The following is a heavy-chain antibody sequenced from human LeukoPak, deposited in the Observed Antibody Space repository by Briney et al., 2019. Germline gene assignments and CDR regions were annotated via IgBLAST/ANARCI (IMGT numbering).Heavy chain of an antibody. CDR3: ARENLYYYDSSGYYRRGPFDY. CDR1: GGSFSGYY. CDR2: INHSGSP. V-gene: IGHV4-34*01. D-gene: IGHD3-22*01. Sequence: SETLSLTCAVYGGSFSGYYWNWIRQPPGKGLEWIGEINHSGSPNYNPSLKSRVTISVDTSKDQFSLKLSSVTAADTAVYYCARENLYYYDSSGYYRRGPFDYWGQGTLVTVSS. J-gene: IGHJ4*02.